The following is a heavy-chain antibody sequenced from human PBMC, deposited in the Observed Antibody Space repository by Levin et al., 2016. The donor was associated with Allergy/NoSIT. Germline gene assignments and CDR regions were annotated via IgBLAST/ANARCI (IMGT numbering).Heavy chain of an antibody. V-gene: IGHV3-21*06. J-gene: IGHJ4*02. CDR2: ISYSGTNI. Sequence: GGSLRLSCAASGFTFNSYTMNWVRQAPGKGLEWVSSISYSGTNIFYADSVKGRFTISRDNAKYALYLQMNSLRAEDTAVYYCARVGLGSGSDYWGQGTLVTVSS. D-gene: IGHD6-19*01. CDR3: ARVGLGSGSDY. CDR1: GFTFNSYT.